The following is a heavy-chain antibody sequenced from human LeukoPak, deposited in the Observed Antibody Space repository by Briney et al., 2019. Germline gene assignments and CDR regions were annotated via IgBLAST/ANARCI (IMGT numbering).Heavy chain of an antibody. V-gene: IGHV2-70*04. CDR1: GFSLSTSGMR. Sequence: SGPALVKPTQTLTLTCTFSGFSLSTSGMRVSWIRQPPGKALEWLARIDWDDDKYCSTSLKTRLTISKATSKNQVVLTMTNMDPVDTATYYCARIRPRTAVVEYYFDYWGQGTLVTVSS. CDR3: ARIRPRTAVVEYYFDY. D-gene: IGHD5-18*01. J-gene: IGHJ4*02. CDR2: IDWDDDK.